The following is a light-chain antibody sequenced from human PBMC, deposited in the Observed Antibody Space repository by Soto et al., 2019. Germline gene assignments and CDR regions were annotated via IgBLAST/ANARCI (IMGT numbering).Light chain of an antibody. V-gene: IGKV3-15*01. CDR2: VAS. CDR3: QQYNVWPLT. CDR1: QSVSSN. J-gene: IGKJ4*02. Sequence: EIVITQSPATLSVSPGERATLSCRASQSVSSNLAWYQQKPGQTPQLLIYVASTRATGIPARFSGSGSWTEFTLTISSLQSEDFAVYYCQQYNVWPLTFGGGTKVEFK.